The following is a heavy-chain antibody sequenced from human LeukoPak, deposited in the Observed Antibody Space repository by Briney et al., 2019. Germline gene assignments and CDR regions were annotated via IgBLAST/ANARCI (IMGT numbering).Heavy chain of an antibody. CDR1: GYTFKNYD. CDR3: ARAAAGGDDPFDV. V-gene: IGHV1-8*01. CDR2: MNPNNDNA. J-gene: IGHJ3*01. D-gene: IGHD6-25*01. Sequence: GASVKDSCKASGYTFKNYDINWVRQAPGQGLEWMAWMNPNNDNAGSAQKFQGRVTMTRDTSINTAYMELSSLRSDDTGVYYCARAAAGGDDPFDVWGQGSLIIVSS.